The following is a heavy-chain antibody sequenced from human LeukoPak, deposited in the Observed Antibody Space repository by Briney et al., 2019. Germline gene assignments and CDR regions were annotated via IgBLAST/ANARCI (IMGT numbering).Heavy chain of an antibody. V-gene: IGHV1-69*13. D-gene: IGHD3-22*01. Sequence: ASVKVSCKASGGTFSSYAISWVRQAPGQGLEWMGGIIPIFGTANYAQKFQGRVTITADESTSTAYMELSSLRSEDTAVYHCARGGIVRYYDSSGYNPLNYWGQGTLVTVSS. J-gene: IGHJ4*02. CDR1: GGTFSSYA. CDR2: IIPIFGTA. CDR3: ARGGIVRYYDSSGYNPLNY.